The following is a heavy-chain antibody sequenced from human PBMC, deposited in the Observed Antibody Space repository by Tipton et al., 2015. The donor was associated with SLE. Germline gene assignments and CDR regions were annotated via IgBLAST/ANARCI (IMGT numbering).Heavy chain of an antibody. CDR3: SRSGGVRRDAFDT. CDR2: IYPVDSDT. Sequence: VQLVQSGAEVKKPGESLKISCKGSGSTFTSYWVDWVRQIPGKGLEWMGIIYPVDSDTRYSPSFQGQVTISADKSISTAYLQWSSLKAADTAMYYCSRSGGVRRDAFDTWVQVTMVTVSS. D-gene: IGHD2-8*02. J-gene: IGHJ3*02. CDR1: GSTFTSYW. V-gene: IGHV5-51*03.